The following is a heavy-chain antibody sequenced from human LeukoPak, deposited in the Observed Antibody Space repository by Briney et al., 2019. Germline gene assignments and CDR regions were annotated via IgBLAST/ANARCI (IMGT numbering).Heavy chain of an antibody. CDR3: ARWKYSSSYFDY. J-gene: IGHJ4*02. V-gene: IGHV3-23*01. CDR2: ISGSGGST. CDR1: GFTFSSYA. Sequence: GGSLRLSCAASGFTFSSYAMSWVRQAPGKGLEWVSAISGSGGSTYYADSVKGRFTISRDNSKNTLYLQMNSLRAEDTAVYYCARWKYSSSYFDYWGQGTLVTVSS. D-gene: IGHD6-6*01.